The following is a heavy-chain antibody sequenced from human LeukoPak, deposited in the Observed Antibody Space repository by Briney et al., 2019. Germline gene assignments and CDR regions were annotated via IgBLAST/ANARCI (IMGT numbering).Heavy chain of an antibody. J-gene: IGHJ4*02. CDR3: AKDTYYYDSSGYLRYFDY. Sequence: PGGSLRLSCAASGFTFSSYAMSWVRQAPGKGLEWVSAISGSGGSTYYADSVKGRFTISRDNSKNTLYLQMNSLRAEDTAVYYCAKDTYYYDSSGYLRYFDYWGQGTLVTVSS. CDR2: ISGSGGST. D-gene: IGHD3-22*01. CDR1: GFTFSSYA. V-gene: IGHV3-23*01.